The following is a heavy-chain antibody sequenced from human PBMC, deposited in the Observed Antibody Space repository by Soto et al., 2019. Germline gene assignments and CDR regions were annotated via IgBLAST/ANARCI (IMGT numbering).Heavy chain of an antibody. CDR1: GFTFSSYS. V-gene: IGHV3-21*01. CDR3: ARGLFWSCPENAFDI. CDR2: ISSSSSYI. Sequence: GGSLRLSCAASGFTFSSYSMNWVRQAPGKGLEWVSSISSSSSYIYYADSVKGRFTISRDNAKNLLYLQLNSLRAEDTAVYYCARGLFWSCPENAFDIWGQGTMVTVSS. D-gene: IGHD3-3*01. J-gene: IGHJ3*02.